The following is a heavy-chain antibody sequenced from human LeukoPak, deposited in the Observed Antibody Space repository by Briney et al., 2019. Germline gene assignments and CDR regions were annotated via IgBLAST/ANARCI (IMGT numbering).Heavy chain of an antibody. Sequence: ASVKVSCKASGYTFTSYDINWVRQATGQGLEWMGWMNPKSGDTGYVQKFQGRVTMTRDTSINTAYMELRSLRSEDTAVYYCARERYAGSWQLWFDPWGQGTQVTVSS. D-gene: IGHD6-13*01. CDR2: MNPKSGDT. V-gene: IGHV1-8*01. CDR3: ARERYAGSWQLWFDP. J-gene: IGHJ5*02. CDR1: GYTFTSYD.